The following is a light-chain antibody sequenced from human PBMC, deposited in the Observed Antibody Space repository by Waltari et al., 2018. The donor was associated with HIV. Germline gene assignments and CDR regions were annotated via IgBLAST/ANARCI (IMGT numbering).Light chain of an antibody. Sequence: QSALTQPPSASGSLGQSVTISCTGSSSDIGAYDFVSWFQQHPHSAPKLLLSEVTRRPATVSDRFSGSRSGNTAFLTVAGLQPDDEATYFCSSYGDSLKVLFGGGTNVTVL. J-gene: IGLJ2*01. V-gene: IGLV2-8*01. CDR1: SSDIGAYDF. CDR2: EVT. CDR3: SSYGDSLKVL.